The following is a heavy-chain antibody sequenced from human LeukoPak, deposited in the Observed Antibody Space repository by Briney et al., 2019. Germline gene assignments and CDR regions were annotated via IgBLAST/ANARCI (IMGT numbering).Heavy chain of an antibody. V-gene: IGHV2-70*01. J-gene: IGHJ4*02. Sequence: SGPALVKPPQTLTLTCTFSGFPLSTSGMCVSWIRQPPGKALEWLALIDWDDDKYYSTSLKTRLTISKDTSKNQVVLTMTNMDPVDTATYYCARMDPSGWYFDYWGQGTLVTVSS. CDR2: IDWDDDK. D-gene: IGHD6-19*01. CDR3: ARMDPSGWYFDY. CDR1: GFPLSTSGMC.